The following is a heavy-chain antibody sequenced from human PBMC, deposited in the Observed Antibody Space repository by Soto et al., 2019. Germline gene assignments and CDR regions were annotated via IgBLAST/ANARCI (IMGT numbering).Heavy chain of an antibody. V-gene: IGHV4-31*03. CDR2: IYYSGST. J-gene: IGHJ4*02. Sequence: SETLSLTCTVSGGSISSGGYYWSWIRQHPGKGLEWIGYIYYSGSTYYNPSLKSRVTISVDTSKNQFSLKLSSVTAADTAVYYCARGYYYDSSGYYPPVDWGQGTLVTVSS. CDR3: ARGYYYDSSGYYPPVD. CDR1: GGSISSGGYY. D-gene: IGHD3-22*01.